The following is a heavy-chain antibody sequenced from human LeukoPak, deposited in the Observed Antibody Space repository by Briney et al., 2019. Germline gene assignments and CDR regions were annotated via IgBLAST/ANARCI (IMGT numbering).Heavy chain of an antibody. V-gene: IGHV4-59*08. D-gene: IGHD5-12*01. J-gene: IGHJ4*02. CDR3: AIAYSGYDAFDY. Sequence: PSETLSLTCTVSGGSISSYDWSWIRQPPGKGLEWIGYIYYSGSTNYNPSLKSRVTISVDTSKNQFSLKLSSVTAADTAVYYCAIAYSGYDAFDYWGQGTLVTVSS. CDR1: GGSISSYD. CDR2: IYYSGST.